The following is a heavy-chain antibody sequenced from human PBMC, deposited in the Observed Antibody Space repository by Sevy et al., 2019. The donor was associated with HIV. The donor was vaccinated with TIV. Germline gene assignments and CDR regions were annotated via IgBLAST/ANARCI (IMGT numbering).Heavy chain of an antibody. J-gene: IGHJ6*02. V-gene: IGHV3-30*18. CDR3: AKDQGAHYYYGMDV. CDR2: ISYDGSNK. Sequence: GGSLRLYCAAFGFTFSGFGMHWVRQAPGKGLEWVALISYDGSNKYYADSVKGRFTISRDKSKNTLYLQMNSLRGEDTAVYYCAKDQGAHYYYGMDVWGQGTTVTVSS. CDR1: GFTFSGFG.